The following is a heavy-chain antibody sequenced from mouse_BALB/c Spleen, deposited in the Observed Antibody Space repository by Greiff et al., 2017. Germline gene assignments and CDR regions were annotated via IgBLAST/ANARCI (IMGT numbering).Heavy chain of an antibody. CDR2: ISSGGST. J-gene: IGHJ3*01. D-gene: IGHD2-12*01. Sequence: DVMLVESGGGLVKPGGSLKLSCAASGFTFSSYAMSWVRQTPEKRLEWVASISSGGSTYYPASVKGRFTISRDNARNILYLQMSSLRSEDTAMYYCARGGNSFAYWGQGTLVTVSA. CDR1: GFTFSSYA. V-gene: IGHV5-6-5*01. CDR3: ARGGNSFAY.